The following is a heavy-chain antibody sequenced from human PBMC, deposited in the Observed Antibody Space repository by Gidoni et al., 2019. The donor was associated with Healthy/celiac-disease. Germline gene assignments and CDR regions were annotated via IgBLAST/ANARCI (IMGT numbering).Heavy chain of an antibody. J-gene: IGHJ1*01. V-gene: IGHV3-30-3*01. CDR1: GFIFSSYA. D-gene: IGHD5-18*01. CDR3: SSATFGYSYGVFQH. CDR2: ISYDGSNK. Sequence: QVQLVESGGGLVKHGRSLRLSCDAAGFIFSSYALQWVRPAPGKGLEWVAVISYDGSNKYYEDSVKGRFTISRDNSKNSLYLQMNSLRAEDTAVYYGSSATFGYSYGVFQHWDQGTLVTVSS.